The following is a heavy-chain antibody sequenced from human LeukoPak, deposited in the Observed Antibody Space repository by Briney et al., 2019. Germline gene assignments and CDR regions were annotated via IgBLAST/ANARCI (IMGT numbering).Heavy chain of an antibody. CDR2: IYHSGST. Sequence: SGTLSLTCAVSGYSISSGYYWGWIRQPPGKGLERIGSIYHSGSTYYNPSLKSRVTISVDTSKNQFSLKLSSVTAADTAVYYCARVVGAKDWFDPWGQGTLVTVSS. CDR1: GYSISSGYY. J-gene: IGHJ5*02. D-gene: IGHD1-26*01. CDR3: ARVVGAKDWFDP. V-gene: IGHV4-38-2*01.